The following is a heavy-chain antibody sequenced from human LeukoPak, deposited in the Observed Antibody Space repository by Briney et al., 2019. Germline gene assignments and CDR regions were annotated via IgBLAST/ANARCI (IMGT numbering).Heavy chain of an antibody. J-gene: IGHJ4*02. CDR1: GFTFSTYT. CDR3: ARDRYDILTGYPF. D-gene: IGHD3-9*01. Sequence: GGSLRLSCVASGFTFSTYTMNWVRQAPGRGLEWVSSISSSSFFISYADSVKGRFTISRDNAKNSLYLQMNSLRAEDTAVYYCARDRYDILTGYPFWGQGTLVTVSS. V-gene: IGHV3-21*04. CDR2: ISSSSFFI.